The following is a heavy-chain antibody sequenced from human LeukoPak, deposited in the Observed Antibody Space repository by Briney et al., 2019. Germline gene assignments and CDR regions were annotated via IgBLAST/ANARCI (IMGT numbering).Heavy chain of an antibody. CDR2: IFASGST. D-gene: IGHD3-22*01. V-gene: IGHV4-61*02. CDR1: GGSISSSPYY. CDR3: ASGRSNYYRSPLDS. J-gene: IGHJ4*02. Sequence: SQTLSLTCTVSGGSISSSPYYWSWIRQPAGKGLEWIGRIFASGSTDYSPSLKSRVTISVDTSKNQFSLDLNSVTAADTAVYYCASGRSNYYRSPLDSWSQGTLVTVSS.